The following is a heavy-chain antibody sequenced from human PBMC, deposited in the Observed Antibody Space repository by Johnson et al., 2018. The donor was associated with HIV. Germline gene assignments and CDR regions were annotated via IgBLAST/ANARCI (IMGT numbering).Heavy chain of an antibody. J-gene: IGHJ3*02. CDR3: VKGRRWLPYGGAFDI. CDR2: ISYDGSNK. V-gene: IGHV3-30*04. D-gene: IGHD4-23*01. CDR1: GFTFSSYA. Sequence: QVQLVESGGGLVQPGGSLRLSCAASGFTFSSYAMHWVRQAPGKGLEWVAVISYDGSNKYYANSVKGRFTISRDNSKNSLYLQMNSLRTEETALYSCVKGRRWLPYGGAFDIWGQGTMVTVSS.